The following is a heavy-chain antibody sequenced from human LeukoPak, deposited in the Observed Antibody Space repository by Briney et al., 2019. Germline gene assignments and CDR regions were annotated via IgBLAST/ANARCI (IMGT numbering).Heavy chain of an antibody. CDR3: ARVSSSGYGVSSGLFY. Sequence: GGSLRLSCAASGFTFSSYGMRWVRQAPGKGLEWISAISGSGGSTYYADSVKGRFTISRDNSKNTLYLQMHSLRAEDTALYYCARVSSSGYGVSSGLFYWGQGTLVTVSS. CDR2: ISGSGGST. J-gene: IGHJ4*02. D-gene: IGHD5-18*01. CDR1: GFTFSSYG. V-gene: IGHV3-23*01.